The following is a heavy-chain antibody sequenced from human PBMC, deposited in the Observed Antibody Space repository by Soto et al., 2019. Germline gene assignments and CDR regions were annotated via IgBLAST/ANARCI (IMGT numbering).Heavy chain of an antibody. V-gene: IGHV4-39*01. CDR3: ACIFSGGYSYAFYYYRMDV. CDR1: GGSISSSSYY. D-gene: IGHD5-18*01. J-gene: IGHJ6*02. Sequence: PTETLSLTCTVSGGSISSSSYYWGWIRQPPGKGLEWIGSIFYSGSTYYNPSLKSRVTISVDTSKNQFSLKLSSVTAADTAVYYCACIFSGGYSYAFYYYRMDVWGQGTTITVSS. CDR2: IFYSGST.